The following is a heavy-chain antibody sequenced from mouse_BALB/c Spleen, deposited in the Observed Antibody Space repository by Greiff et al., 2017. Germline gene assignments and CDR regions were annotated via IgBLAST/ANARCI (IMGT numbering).Heavy chain of an antibody. D-gene: IGHD2-1*01. Sequence: EVKLVESGPSLVKPSQTLSLTCSVTGDSITSGYWNWIRKFPGNKLEYMGYISYSGSTYYNPSLKSRISITRDTSKNQYYLQLNSVTTEDTATYYCARWGGNYVNYFDYWGQGTTLTVSS. CDR3: ARWGGNYVNYFDY. V-gene: IGHV3-8*02. J-gene: IGHJ2*01. CDR2: ISYSGST. CDR1: GDSITSGY.